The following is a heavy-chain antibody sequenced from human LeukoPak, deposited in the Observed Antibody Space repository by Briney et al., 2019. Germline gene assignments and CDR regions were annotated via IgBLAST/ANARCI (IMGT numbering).Heavy chain of an antibody. Sequence: PSETLSLTCTVSGYSISSGYYWSWIRQPAGKGLEWIGRIYTSGSTNYNPSLKSRVTMSVDTSKNQFSLKLSSVTAADTAVYYCARSWYGSFDPWGQGTLVTVSS. CDR2: IYTSGST. CDR3: ARSWYGSFDP. J-gene: IGHJ5*02. CDR1: GYSISSGYY. V-gene: IGHV4-4*07. D-gene: IGHD3-10*01.